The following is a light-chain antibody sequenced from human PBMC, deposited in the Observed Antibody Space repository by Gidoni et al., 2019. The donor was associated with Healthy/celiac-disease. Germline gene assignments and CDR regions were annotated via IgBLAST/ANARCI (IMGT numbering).Light chain of an antibody. CDR3: MQALQTPRT. CDR1: QSLLHSNGYSY. J-gene: IGKJ2*01. V-gene: IGKV2-28*01. CDR2: LGS. Sequence: DIVMTPSPLSLLCTPGEPAAIACRSSQSLLHSNGYSYLDWYLQKPGQSPHLLIYLGSNRDSGVPDRVSGSGSGTEFTLKISRVEAEDVGVYYCMQALQTPRTFGQGTKLEIK.